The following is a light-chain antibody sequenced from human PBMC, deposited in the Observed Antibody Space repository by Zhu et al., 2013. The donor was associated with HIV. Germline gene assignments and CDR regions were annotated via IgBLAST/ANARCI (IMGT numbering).Light chain of an antibody. CDR2: GAS. CDR3: QQSYSIPLT. V-gene: IGKV3-20*01. Sequence: DIVLTQSPGTLSLSPGERATLSCRASQSVRKNILSWYQQKPGQPPRLLIYGASNRANNIPDRFSGSGSGTGFTLTISNVQPEDVAIYYCQQSYSIPLTFGGGTNVEIK. J-gene: IGKJ4*01. CDR1: QSVRKNI.